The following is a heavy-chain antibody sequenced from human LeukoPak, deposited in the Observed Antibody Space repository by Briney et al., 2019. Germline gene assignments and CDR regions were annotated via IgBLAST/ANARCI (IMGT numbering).Heavy chain of an antibody. V-gene: IGHV3-66*01. D-gene: IGHD2-2*01. J-gene: IGHJ5*02. CDR3: ARETQTSNWLDP. Sequence: GGSLRLSCAASGFTVSSNYMSWVRQAPGKGLEWVSLIYSGGSTSYADSVKGRFTISRDNSKNTLYLQMNTLRAEDTAVYYCARETQTSNWLDPWGQGTLVTVSS. CDR1: GFTVSSNY. CDR2: IYSGGST.